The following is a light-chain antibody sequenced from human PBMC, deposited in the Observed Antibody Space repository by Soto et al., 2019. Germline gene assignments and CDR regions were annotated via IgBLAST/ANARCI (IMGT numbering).Light chain of an antibody. J-gene: IGKJ3*01. Sequence: DVVMTQSPLSLPVTPGEPASISCRSSQSLLYSNGYNYLDWYVQRPGQSPQLLIYLGSYRASGVPDRLSGSGSGTDFTLKISRVEAEDVGVYYCMQALQTPFTFGPGTKVDNK. CDR2: LGS. CDR3: MQALQTPFT. CDR1: QSLLYSNGYNY. V-gene: IGKV2-28*01.